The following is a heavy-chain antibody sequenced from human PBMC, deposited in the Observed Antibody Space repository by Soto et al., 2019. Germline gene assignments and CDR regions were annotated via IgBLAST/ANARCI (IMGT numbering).Heavy chain of an antibody. V-gene: IGHV3-23*01. CDR1: GFTFSSYA. CDR3: ATKRYGDYGGYYFDY. D-gene: IGHD4-17*01. J-gene: IGHJ4*02. CDR2: ISGSGGST. Sequence: GGSLRLSCAASGFTFSSYAMSWVRQAPGKGLEWVAAISGSGGSTYYADSVKGRFTISRDNSKNTLYLQMNSLRAEDTAVYYCATKRYGDYGGYYFDYRGQGTLVTVSS.